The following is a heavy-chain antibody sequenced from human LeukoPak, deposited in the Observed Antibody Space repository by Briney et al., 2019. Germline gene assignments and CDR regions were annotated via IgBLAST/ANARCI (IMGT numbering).Heavy chain of an antibody. CDR2: IYYSGST. V-gene: IGHV4-59*12. J-gene: IGHJ3*02. D-gene: IGHD3-22*01. Sequence: PSETLSLTCTVSGGSISSYYWSWIRQPPGKGLEWIGYIYYSGSTNYNPSLKSRVTISVDTSKNQFSLKLSSVTAADTAVYYCARDLNYYDSSGYAFDIWGQGTMVTVSS. CDR1: GGSISSYY. CDR3: ARDLNYYDSSGYAFDI.